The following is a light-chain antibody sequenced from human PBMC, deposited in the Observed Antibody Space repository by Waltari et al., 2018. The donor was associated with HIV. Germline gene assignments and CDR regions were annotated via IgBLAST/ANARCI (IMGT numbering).Light chain of an antibody. CDR2: KIS. Sequence: DVVMTQTPLYSPVTLRQLASISCRSSQSLLHSDGNTYLTWLHQRPGQPPRLLIDKISNRFSGVSDRFSGSGAGTDFTLKISRVEAEDVGVYYCMQATHFPHTFGQGTKLQIK. V-gene: IGKV2-24*01. CDR1: QSLLHSDGNTY. CDR3: MQATHFPHT. J-gene: IGKJ2*01.